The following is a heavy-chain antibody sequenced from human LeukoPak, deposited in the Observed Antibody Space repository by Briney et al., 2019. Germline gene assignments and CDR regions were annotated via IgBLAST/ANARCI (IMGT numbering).Heavy chain of an antibody. D-gene: IGHD5-12*01. V-gene: IGHV4-4*07. Sequence: SETLSLTCTVSGGSISSYYWSWIRQPAGKGLEWIGRIYTSGSTNYNPSLKSRVTMSVDTSKNQFSLKLSSVTAADTAVYYCARAEEDIVATTYLSAELDPWGQGTLVTVSS. CDR3: ARAEEDIVATTYLSAELDP. CDR1: GGSISSYY. CDR2: IYTSGST. J-gene: IGHJ5*02.